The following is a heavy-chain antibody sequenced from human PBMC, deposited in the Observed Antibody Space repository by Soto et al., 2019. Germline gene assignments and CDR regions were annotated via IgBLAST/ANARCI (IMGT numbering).Heavy chain of an antibody. CDR1: GFGFNSYS. V-gene: IGHV3-21*06. D-gene: IGHD2-8*01. Sequence: EVQLVESGGGLVRPGGSLRLSCAASGFGFNSYSMSWVRQAPGKGPELISSISSGSGGIYYADSGRGRFTISRDNAENTLYLQLNSLRAEDTAVYYCAGRDCSNGVCPFDCWGQGTLVTVCS. CDR2: ISSGSGGI. J-gene: IGHJ4*02. CDR3: AGRDCSNGVCPFDC.